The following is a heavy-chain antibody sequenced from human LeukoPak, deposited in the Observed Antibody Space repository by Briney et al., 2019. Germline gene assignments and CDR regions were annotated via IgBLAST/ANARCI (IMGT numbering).Heavy chain of an antibody. Sequence: SETLSLTCAVSGGSISSGGYSWSWIRQPPGKGLEWIGYIYHSGSTYYNPSLKSRVTISVDRSKNQFSLKLSSVTAADTAVYYCARAVSGYSVPIDAFDIWGQGTMVTVSS. D-gene: IGHD3-3*01. CDR1: GGSISSGGYS. CDR3: ARAVSGYSVPIDAFDI. CDR2: IYHSGST. V-gene: IGHV4-30-2*01. J-gene: IGHJ3*02.